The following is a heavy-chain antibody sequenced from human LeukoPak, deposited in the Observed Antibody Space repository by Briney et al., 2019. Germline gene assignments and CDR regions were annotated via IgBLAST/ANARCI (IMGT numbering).Heavy chain of an antibody. Sequence: PSETLSLTCTVSGGSISSSSFYWGWIRQPPGKGLEWIGSVYYRGNTYYNPSLKSRITISVDTSKNQFSLKLSSVTAADTAVYYCARSRYNWNYVYFDYWGQGTLVTVSS. D-gene: IGHD1-7*01. CDR2: VYYRGNT. CDR3: ARSRYNWNYVYFDY. V-gene: IGHV4-39*01. J-gene: IGHJ4*02. CDR1: GGSISSSSFY.